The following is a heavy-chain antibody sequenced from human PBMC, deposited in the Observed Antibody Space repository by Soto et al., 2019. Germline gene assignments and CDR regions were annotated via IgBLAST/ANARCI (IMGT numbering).Heavy chain of an antibody. CDR2: IYPGDSDT. CDR3: ARQRYGGKYYYGMDV. V-gene: IGHV5-51*01. CDR1: GYSFTSYC. Sequence: GESRKISCKGSGYSFTSYCIGWARQMPGKGLEWMGIIYPGDSDTRYSPSFQGQVTISADKSISTAYVQWSSLKASDTAMYYCARQRYGGKYYYGMDVWGQGTTVTVSS. J-gene: IGHJ6*02. D-gene: IGHD5-18*01.